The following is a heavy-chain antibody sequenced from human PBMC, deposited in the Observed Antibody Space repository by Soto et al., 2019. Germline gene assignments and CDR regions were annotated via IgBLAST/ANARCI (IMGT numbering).Heavy chain of an antibody. D-gene: IGHD3-10*01. CDR3: ARDELWFGEYIRYYYYYGMDV. CDR2: INSDGSST. Sequence: GGSLRLSCASSGFTFSSYWMHLVRQAPGKGLVWVSRINSDGSSTSYADSVKGRFTISRDNAKNTLYLQMNSLRAEDTAVYYCARDELWFGEYIRYYYYYGMDVWGQGTTVTVSS. CDR1: GFTFSSYW. V-gene: IGHV3-74*01. J-gene: IGHJ6*02.